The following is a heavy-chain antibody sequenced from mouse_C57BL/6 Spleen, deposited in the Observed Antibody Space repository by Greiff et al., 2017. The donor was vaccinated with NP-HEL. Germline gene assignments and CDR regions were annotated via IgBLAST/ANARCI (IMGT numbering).Heavy chain of an antibody. J-gene: IGHJ1*03. Sequence: QVQLQQPGAELVKPGASGKMSCKASGYTFTSYWITWVKQRPGQGLEWIGDIYPGSGSTNYNEKFKSKATLTVDTSSSTAYMQLSSLTYEASAVYYGARPQYEGSSWDRYFDVWGKGTTVTVSS. CDR3: ARPQYEGSSWDRYFDV. V-gene: IGHV1-55*01. CDR1: GYTFTSYW. D-gene: IGHD1-1*01. CDR2: IYPGSGST.